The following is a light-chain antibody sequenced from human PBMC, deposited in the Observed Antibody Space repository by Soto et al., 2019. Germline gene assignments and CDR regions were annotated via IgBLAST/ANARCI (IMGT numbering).Light chain of an antibody. J-gene: IGLJ3*02. Sequence: QSVLTQPPSVSGAPGQRVTISCTESRSNIGAGYEVHWYQQLPGTAPKLLIYGNSNRPSGVPDRFSGSKSGTSASLAITGLQAEDEADYYCQSYDSSLNGGVFGGRTKLTVL. V-gene: IGLV1-40*01. CDR3: QSYDSSLNGGV. CDR1: RSNIGAGYE. CDR2: GNS.